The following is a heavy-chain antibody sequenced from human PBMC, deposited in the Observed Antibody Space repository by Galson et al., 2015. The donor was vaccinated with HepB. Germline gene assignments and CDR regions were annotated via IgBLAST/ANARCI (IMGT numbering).Heavy chain of an antibody. V-gene: IGHV3-30*18. CDR1: GFTFRTYD. Sequence: SLRLSCAASGFTFRTYDMHWVRRAPGKGLEWVAVISYDGRNKHYADSVRGRFTISRDNSKKILYLQMDSLRAEDTAEYYCAKETLTNLGYWGQGTLVTVSS. J-gene: IGHJ4*02. CDR3: AKETLTNLGY. D-gene: IGHD2-8*01. CDR2: ISYDGRNK.